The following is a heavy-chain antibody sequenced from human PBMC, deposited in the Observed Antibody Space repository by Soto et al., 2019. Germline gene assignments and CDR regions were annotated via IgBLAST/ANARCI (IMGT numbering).Heavy chain of an antibody. CDR1: GDTFNFYS. V-gene: IGHV1-69*02. J-gene: IGHJ4*02. Sequence: QVQLVQSGAEVKRPGSSVKVSCKASGDTFNFYSINWVRQAPGLGLEWLGRVNPILSLSNYAQRFQGRVTMTADKSTSTAYMILNSLKSEDTAIYYGATSYGSGYRAFDYWGQGALVTVSS. CDR3: ATSYGSGYRAFDY. CDR2: VNPILSLS. D-gene: IGHD3-10*01.